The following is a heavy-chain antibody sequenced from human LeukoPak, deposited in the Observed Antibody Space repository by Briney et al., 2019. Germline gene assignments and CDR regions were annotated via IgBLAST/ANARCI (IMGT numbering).Heavy chain of an antibody. V-gene: IGHV3-33*06. Sequence: GGSLRLSCAAAGFTFSHYGMHWVRHAPGKGLEWVAVIWSDGTNQYYGDSVKGRFTISRDDSGNTVYLQMNSLRPEDTGVYYCAKDAQRGFDYSNSLEYWGQGTPVTVST. D-gene: IGHD4-11*01. CDR3: AKDAQRGFDYSNSLEY. J-gene: IGHJ4*02. CDR1: GFTFSHYG. CDR2: IWSDGTNQ.